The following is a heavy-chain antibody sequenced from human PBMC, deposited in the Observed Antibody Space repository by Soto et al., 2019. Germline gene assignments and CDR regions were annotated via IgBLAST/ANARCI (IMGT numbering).Heavy chain of an antibody. CDR1: GFTFRSYV. V-gene: IGHV3-33*05. J-gene: IGHJ4*02. D-gene: IGHD3-16*01. CDR3: ARWGTTGGLDV. CDR2: TSYDGSNN. Sequence: QVQLVESGGGVVQPGTSLRLSCVGSGFTFRSYVIHWVRQAPGKWLEWVALTSYDGSNNFYGDSVKGRFTISRHNSRNTVELQMDRLTFEDTALYYCARWGTTGGLDVWGQGTLVSVSS.